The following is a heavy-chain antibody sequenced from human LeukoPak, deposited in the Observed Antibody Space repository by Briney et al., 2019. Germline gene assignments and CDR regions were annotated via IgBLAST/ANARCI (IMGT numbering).Heavy chain of an antibody. CDR2: IIPICGTA. D-gene: IGHD2-2*01. CDR3: AREAQASQQDY. Sequence: SVKVSCKASGGTFSRYAIRWVRQAAGEGLEWMGGIIPICGTANYAQKFQGRVTITADESTSTAYMELSSLRSEDTAVYYCAREAQASQQDYWGQGTLVTVSS. CDR1: GGTFSRYA. V-gene: IGHV1-69*01. J-gene: IGHJ4*02.